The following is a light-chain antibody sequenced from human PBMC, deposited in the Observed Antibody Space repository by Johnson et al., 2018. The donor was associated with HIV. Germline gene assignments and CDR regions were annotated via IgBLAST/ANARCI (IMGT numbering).Light chain of an antibody. CDR1: SSNIGNNY. J-gene: IGLJ1*01. Sequence: QLVLTQPPSVSAAPGQKVTISCSGSSSNIGNNYVSWYQQLPGTAPKLLIYENNKRPSGIPDRFSGSKSGTSATLGITGLQTGAEADYYCGTWDGSLRTDFGTGTKVTVL. V-gene: IGLV1-51*02. CDR3: GTWDGSLRTD. CDR2: ENN.